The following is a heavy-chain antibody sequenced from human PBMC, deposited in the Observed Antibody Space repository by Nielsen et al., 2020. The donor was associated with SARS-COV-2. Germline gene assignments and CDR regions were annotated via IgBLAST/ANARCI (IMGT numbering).Heavy chain of an antibody. V-gene: IGHV3-30*18. CDR1: GFTFSSYA. CDR3: AKSGVYYYGMDV. D-gene: IGHD3-10*01. J-gene: IGHJ6*02. CDR2: ISYNGISN. Sequence: GGSLRLSCAASGFTFSSYAMSWVRQAPGKGLEWVAVISYNGISNYYADSVKGRFTISRDNSKNTLYLQMNSLRAEDTAVYYCAKSGVYYYGMDVWGQGTTVTVSS.